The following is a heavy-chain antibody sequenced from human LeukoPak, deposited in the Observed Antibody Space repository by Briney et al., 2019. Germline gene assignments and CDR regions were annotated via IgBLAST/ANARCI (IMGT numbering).Heavy chain of an antibody. CDR2: IKTDGSIT. CDR1: GYIFSDQL. J-gene: IGHJ5*01. Sequence: PGGPLRFSCAASGYIFSDQLMHWVRQAPGKGLVWVSRIKTDGSITAYAESVKGRFTISRDNAKNTLYLQMNSLRAEDTAVYYCVRYRRPGCFDSWGQGTLVTVSS. D-gene: IGHD3-16*02. V-gene: IGHV3-74*01. CDR3: VRYRRPGCFDS.